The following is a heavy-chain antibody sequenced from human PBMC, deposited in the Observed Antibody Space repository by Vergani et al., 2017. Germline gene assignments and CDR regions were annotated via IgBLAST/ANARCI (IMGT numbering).Heavy chain of an antibody. V-gene: IGHV4-34*01. Sequence: QVQLQQWGAGLLKPSETLSLTCAVYGGSFSGYYWSWIRQPPGKGLEWIGEINHSGSTNYNPSLKSRVTISVDTSKNQFSLKLSSVTAADTAVYYCARGSSETLWFAEGKVFDIWGQGTLVTVTS. J-gene: IGHJ3*02. CDR3: ARGSSETLWFAEGKVFDI. CDR1: GGSFSGYY. CDR2: INHSGST. D-gene: IGHD3-10*01.